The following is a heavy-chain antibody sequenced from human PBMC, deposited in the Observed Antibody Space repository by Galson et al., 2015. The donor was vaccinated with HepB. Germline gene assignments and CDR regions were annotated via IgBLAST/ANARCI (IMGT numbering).Heavy chain of an antibody. J-gene: IGHJ6*02. D-gene: IGHD3-3*01. CDR1: GFTVSSNY. Sequence: SLRLSCAASGFTVSSNYMSWVRQAPGKGLEWVSVIYSGGSTYYADSVKGRFTISRDNSKNTLYLQMNSLRAEDTAVYYCARDQYDFWSGYYYGMDVWGQGTTVTVSS. CDR2: IYSGGST. CDR3: ARDQYDFWSGYYYGMDV. V-gene: IGHV3-53*01.